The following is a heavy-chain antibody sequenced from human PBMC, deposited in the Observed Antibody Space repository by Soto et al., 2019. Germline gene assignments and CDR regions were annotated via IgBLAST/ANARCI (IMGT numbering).Heavy chain of an antibody. V-gene: IGHV4-30-4*01. CDR3: ASDQRDGYTYYYYYGMDV. J-gene: IGHJ6*02. Sequence: SETLSLTCTVSGGSISSGDYYWSWIRQPPGKGLEWIGYIYYSGSTYYNPSLKSRVTISVDTSKNQFSLKLSSVTAADTAVYYCASDQRDGYTYYYYYGMDVWGQGTTVTVSS. CDR1: GGSISSGDYY. D-gene: IGHD5-12*01. CDR2: IYYSGST.